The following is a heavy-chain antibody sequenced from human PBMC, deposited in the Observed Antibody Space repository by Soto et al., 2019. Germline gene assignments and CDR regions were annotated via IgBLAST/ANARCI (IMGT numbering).Heavy chain of an antibody. CDR1: GGSFSGYY. D-gene: IGHD3-16*01. CDR3: ARGEEYYDYIWGNQPLQNFHH. Sequence: PSETLSLTCAVYGGSFSGYYWSWIRQPPGKGLEWIGEINHSGSTNYNPSLKSRVTISVDTSKNQFSLKLSSVTAADTAVYYCARGEEYYDYIWGNQPLQNFHHCVQRTVDTVAS. CDR2: INHSGST. J-gene: IGHJ4*02. V-gene: IGHV4-34*01.